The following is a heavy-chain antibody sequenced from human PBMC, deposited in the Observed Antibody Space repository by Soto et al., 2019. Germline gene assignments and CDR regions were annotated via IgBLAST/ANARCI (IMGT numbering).Heavy chain of an antibody. CDR2: ISGDGGST. Sequence: GGSLRLSCAASGFTFDDYAMHWVRQAPGKGLEWVSLISGDGGSTYYADSVKGRFTISRDNSKNSLYLQMNSLRTEDTALYYCAKDSWFDSSGYYYAFAFDIWGQGTMVTVSS. CDR3: AKDSWFDSSGYYYAFAFDI. D-gene: IGHD3-22*01. V-gene: IGHV3-43*02. J-gene: IGHJ3*02. CDR1: GFTFDDYA.